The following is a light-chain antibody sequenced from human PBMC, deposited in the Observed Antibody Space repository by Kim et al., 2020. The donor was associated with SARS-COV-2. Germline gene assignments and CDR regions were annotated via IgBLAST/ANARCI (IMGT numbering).Light chain of an antibody. CDR2: ATD. CDR3: ASWDDSLKVWM. Sequence: GQSVTIPCSGTRSNIGTNVVHWYQQAPGTAPRVLLYATDQRPSGISDRFSGSKSGTSASLAISGLQSEDEADYYCASWDDSLKVWMFGGGTKVTVL. J-gene: IGLJ3*02. CDR1: RSNIGTNV. V-gene: IGLV1-44*01.